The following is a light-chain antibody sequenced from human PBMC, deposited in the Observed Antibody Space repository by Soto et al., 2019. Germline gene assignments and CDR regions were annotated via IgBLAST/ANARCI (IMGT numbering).Light chain of an antibody. CDR3: SSYTSSSTLVV. V-gene: IGLV2-14*03. CDR2: DVS. Sequence: QSVLTQPASVPGSPGQSITISCTGTSSDVGGYNYVSWYQHYPGKAPKLMIYDVSNRPSGVSDRFSGSKSGNTASLTISGLQTEDEADYYCSSYTSSSTLVVFGGGTKVTVL. CDR1: SSDVGGYNY. J-gene: IGLJ2*01.